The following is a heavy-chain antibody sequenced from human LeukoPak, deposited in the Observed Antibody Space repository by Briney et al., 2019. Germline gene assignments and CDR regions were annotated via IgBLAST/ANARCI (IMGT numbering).Heavy chain of an antibody. CDR1: GFTFSSYR. J-gene: IGHJ4*02. Sequence: GGSLRLSCAASGFTFSSYRMDWVRQAPGKGLVWVSRISTDGSSTTYADSVKGRFTISRDNAKNTLFLQMNSLRAEDTAVYYCTRDKNYSFDYWGQGILVTVPS. CDR2: ISTDGSST. CDR3: TRDKNYSFDY. V-gene: IGHV3-74*01. D-gene: IGHD1-7*01.